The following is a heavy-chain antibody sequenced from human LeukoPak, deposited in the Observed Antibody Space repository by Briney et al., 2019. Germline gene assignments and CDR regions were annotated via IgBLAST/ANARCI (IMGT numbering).Heavy chain of an antibody. CDR2: INPNSGGT. Sequence: ASVKVSCKASGYTFTGYYMHWVRQAPGQGLEWMGWINPNSGGTNYAQKFQGRVTITADESTSTAYMELSSLRSEDTAVYYCARDVVVVPGHAFDIWGQGTMVTVSS. V-gene: IGHV1-2*02. J-gene: IGHJ3*02. D-gene: IGHD3-22*01. CDR1: GYTFTGYY. CDR3: ARDVVVVPGHAFDI.